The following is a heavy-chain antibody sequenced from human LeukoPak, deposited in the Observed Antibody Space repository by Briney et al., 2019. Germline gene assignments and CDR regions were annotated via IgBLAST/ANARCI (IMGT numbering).Heavy chain of an antibody. CDR2: IIPIFGTA. Sequence: SVKVCCKASGGTYSSYAISWVRQAPGQGLEWMGGIIPIFGTANNAQKFQGRVTITADESTSTAYMELSSLRSEDTAVYYCARAVDATGVPWFDPWGQGTLVTVSS. V-gene: IGHV1-69*13. CDR1: GGTYSSYA. D-gene: IGHD2-15*01. J-gene: IGHJ5*02. CDR3: ARAVDATGVPWFDP.